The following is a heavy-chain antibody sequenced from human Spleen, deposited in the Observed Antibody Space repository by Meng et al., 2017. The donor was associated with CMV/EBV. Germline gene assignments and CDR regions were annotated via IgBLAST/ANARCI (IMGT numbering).Heavy chain of an antibody. V-gene: IGHV3-30*02. CDR3: AKVSIRFLEWLYFDY. CDR2: IRFDGSNK. D-gene: IGHD3-3*01. CDR1: GFTFSSYG. J-gene: IGHJ4*02. Sequence: GESLKISCAASGFTFSSYGMHLVRQAPGKGLEWVAFIRFDGSNKYYADSVEGRFTISRDNSKNTLYLQMNSLRAEDTAVYYCAKVSIRFLEWLYFDYWGQGTLVTVSS.